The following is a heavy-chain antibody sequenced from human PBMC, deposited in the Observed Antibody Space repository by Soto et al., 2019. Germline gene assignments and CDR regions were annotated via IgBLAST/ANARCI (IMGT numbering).Heavy chain of an antibody. CDR1: GDSINNHY. Sequence: SERLSDTCSVSGDSINNHYWDWIRHYAGKGLEWVGNIYDSGSTNYSPALKSRVSMSVDTSKNLFSLKMNSLTPADTAVYYRASSSIVPLDYFDFCGQRTLVIVAS. J-gene: IGHJ4*02. D-gene: IGHD3-16*02. V-gene: IGHV4-59*11. CDR3: ASSSIVPLDYFDF. CDR2: IYDSGST.